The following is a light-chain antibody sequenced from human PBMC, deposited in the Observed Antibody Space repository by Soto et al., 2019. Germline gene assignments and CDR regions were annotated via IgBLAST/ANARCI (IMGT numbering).Light chain of an antibody. CDR3: QQYGGGPWT. CDR1: QSVRSNY. V-gene: IGKV3-20*01. Sequence: ETVMTQSAAALSVSPGERATLSCRASQSVRSNYLAWYQQKPGQAPRLLIYGASTRATGIPDRFSGSGSGTDFTLTIRRLEPEDFAVFYCQQYGGGPWTFGQGTKVDIK. CDR2: GAS. J-gene: IGKJ1*01.